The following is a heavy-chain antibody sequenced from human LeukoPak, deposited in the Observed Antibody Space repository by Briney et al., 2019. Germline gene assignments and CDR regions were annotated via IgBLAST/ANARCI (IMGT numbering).Heavy chain of an antibody. CDR2: IKQDGSEQ. Sequence: PGGSLRLSCAASGFTFSSYWMSWVRQAPGKGLEWVANIKQDGSEQYYVDSVKGRFTISRDNAKNSLYLQMNSLRAEDTAVYYCASVNVLEWSAIDYWGQGTLVTVSS. CDR3: ASVNVLEWSAIDY. CDR1: GFTFSSYW. V-gene: IGHV3-7*01. D-gene: IGHD3-3*01. J-gene: IGHJ4*02.